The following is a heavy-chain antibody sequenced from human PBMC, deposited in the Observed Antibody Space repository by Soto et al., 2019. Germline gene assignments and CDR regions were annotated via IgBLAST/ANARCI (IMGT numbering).Heavy chain of an antibody. CDR2: IIPIFGTA. Sequence: SVKVSCKASGGTFSSYAISWVRQAPGQGLEWMGGIIPIFGTANYAQKFQGRVTITADESTSTAYMELSSLRSEDTAVYYCAREGVEMATTSYFDSWGQGTLVTVSS. D-gene: IGHD1-1*01. J-gene: IGHJ4*02. CDR3: AREGVEMATTSYFDS. CDR1: GGTFSSYA. V-gene: IGHV1-69*13.